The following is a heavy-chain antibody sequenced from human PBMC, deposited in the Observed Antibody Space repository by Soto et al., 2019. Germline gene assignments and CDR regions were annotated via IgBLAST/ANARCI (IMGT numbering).Heavy chain of an antibody. Sequence: SQTLSLTCTVSGGSISNGGQYRSRIRQHPGKGLEWIGYIYDSGSTYYNPSLRSRVTISVDTSKKQFSLKLRSVTAADTAVYYCARDAAEYYFDYWGQGTLVTVSS. CDR1: GGSISNGGQY. J-gene: IGHJ4*02. V-gene: IGHV4-31*03. CDR3: ARDAAEYYFDY. D-gene: IGHD6-25*01. CDR2: IYDSGST.